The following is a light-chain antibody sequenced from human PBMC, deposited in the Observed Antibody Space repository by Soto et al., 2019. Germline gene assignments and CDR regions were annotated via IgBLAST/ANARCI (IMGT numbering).Light chain of an antibody. CDR1: QSLLYSSNNKNY. Sequence: DIVMTQSPDSLAVSLGERATINCKSSQSLLYSSNNKNYLAWFQQKPGPPPNLLIDWASIRESGVPDRFSGSGSGTDFPLTISSLQAEDVAVYCRQQYYDTPFTFGPGTKVDIK. V-gene: IGKV4-1*01. CDR2: WAS. CDR3: QQYYDTPFT. J-gene: IGKJ3*01.